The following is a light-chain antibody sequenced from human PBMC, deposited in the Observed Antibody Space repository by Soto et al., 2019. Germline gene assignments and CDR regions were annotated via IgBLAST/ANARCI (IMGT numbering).Light chain of an antibody. V-gene: IGKV3-11*01. Sequence: EIVLTQSPATLSLSPGESATLSCRASQSVSSYLAWYQQKPGQAPRLLIYDASSRATGIPARFSGSGSGTDFTLTISSLEPEDFAVYYCQQRSNWPPSTFGQGTRLEIK. J-gene: IGKJ5*01. CDR3: QQRSNWPPST. CDR1: QSVSSY. CDR2: DAS.